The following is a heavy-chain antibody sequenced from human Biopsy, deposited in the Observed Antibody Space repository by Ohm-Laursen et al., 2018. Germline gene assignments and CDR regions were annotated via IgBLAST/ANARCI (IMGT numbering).Heavy chain of an antibody. CDR2: IHNVDT. CDR1: RGSFGGYY. CDR3: SRGRVEKGTRSPSWGLYDTYYKYHAMDV. Sequence: SETLSLTCTVSRGSFGGYYWSWIRQTPGRGLQYIAYIHNVDTHYNPSLESRVTISLDTSKSQFSLKLTSVTAADTGVYFCSRGRVEKGTRSPSWGLYDTYYKYHAMDVWGPGTAVTVSS. D-gene: IGHD3-10*01. J-gene: IGHJ6*02. V-gene: IGHV4-59*01.